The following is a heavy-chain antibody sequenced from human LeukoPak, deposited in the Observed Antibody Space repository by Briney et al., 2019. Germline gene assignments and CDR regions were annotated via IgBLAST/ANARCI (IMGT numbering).Heavy chain of an antibody. CDR2: IRSKANSYAT. V-gene: IGHV3-73*01. CDR3: TRPGIVGATSFDY. J-gene: IGHJ4*02. Sequence: GGSLRLSCAASGFTFSGSAMHWVRQASGKGLEWVGRIRSKANSYATAHAASVKGRFTISRDDSKNTAYLQMNSLKTEDTAVYYCTRPGIVGATSFDYWGQGTLVTVSS. D-gene: IGHD1-26*01. CDR1: GFTFSGSA.